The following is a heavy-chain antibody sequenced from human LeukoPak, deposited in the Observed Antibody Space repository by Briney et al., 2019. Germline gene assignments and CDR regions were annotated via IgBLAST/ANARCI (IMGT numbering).Heavy chain of an antibody. J-gene: IGHJ3*02. CDR1: GGSVSSGSYY. CDR2: IYYSGGT. D-gene: IGHD6-6*01. V-gene: IGHV4-61*01. CDR3: ARDSVPYAFDI. Sequence: SETLSLTCTVSGGSVSSGSYYWSWIRQPPGKGLEWIGYIYYSGGTNYNPSLKSRVTISVDTSKNQFSLKLSSVTAADTAAYYCARDSVPYAFDIWGQGTMVTVSS.